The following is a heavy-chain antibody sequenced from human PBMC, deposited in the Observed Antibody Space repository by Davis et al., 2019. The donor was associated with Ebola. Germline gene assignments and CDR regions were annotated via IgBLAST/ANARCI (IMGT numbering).Heavy chain of an antibody. CDR1: GFTVSSNY. Sequence: GESLKISCAASGFTVSSNYMSWVRQAPGKGLEWVSVIYSGGSTYYADSVKGSFTISRDNSKNTWYLQMNSLIAEEPAVYYCARDPRGAVAGTCWFDPWGQGTLVTVSS. CDR3: ARDPRGAVAGTCWFDP. V-gene: IGHV3-66*01. D-gene: IGHD6-19*01. CDR2: IYSGGST. J-gene: IGHJ5*02.